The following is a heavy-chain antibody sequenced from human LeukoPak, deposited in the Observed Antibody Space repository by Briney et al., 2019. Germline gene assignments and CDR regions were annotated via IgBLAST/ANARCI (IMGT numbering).Heavy chain of an antibody. D-gene: IGHD5-18*01. CDR3: AKTSPGYTYGLLDY. Sequence: PGGSLRLSCAASGFTFSTYAMSWVRQAPGKGLEWVSAMSGSGGSTYYADSVKGRFAISRDTSKNTLYLQMDSLRVEDTAVYYCAKTSPGYTYGLLDYWGQGTLVTVSS. J-gene: IGHJ4*02. V-gene: IGHV3-23*01. CDR1: GFTFSTYA. CDR2: MSGSGGST.